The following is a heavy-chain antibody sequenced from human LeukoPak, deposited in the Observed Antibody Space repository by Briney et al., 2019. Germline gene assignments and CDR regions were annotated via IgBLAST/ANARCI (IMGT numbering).Heavy chain of an antibody. CDR2: IYDRGST. CDR3: ARGRTFDN. CDR1: VDSISSYY. Sequence: KASETLSLTCTVSVDSISSYYWSWIRQPPGKGLEWIGNIYDRGSTRYNPSLKSRVTISVDTSKNQFSLRLSSVTAADTAVYYCARGRTFDNWGQGTLVTVSS. J-gene: IGHJ4*02. V-gene: IGHV4-59*01.